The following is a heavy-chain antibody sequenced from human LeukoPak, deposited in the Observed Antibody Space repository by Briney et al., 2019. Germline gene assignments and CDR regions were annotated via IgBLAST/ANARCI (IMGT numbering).Heavy chain of an antibody. J-gene: IGHJ4*02. CDR2: IYPGDSDT. Sequence: GESLKISCKGSGYSFTSYWIGWVRQMPGKGLEWMGIIYPGDSDTRYSPSFQGQVTISADKSISTAHLQWSSLKASDTAMYYCARPHTLDRSTKYYFDYWGRGTLVTVSS. CDR1: GYSFTSYW. CDR3: ARPHTLDRSTKYYFDY. D-gene: IGHD2-2*01. V-gene: IGHV5-51*01.